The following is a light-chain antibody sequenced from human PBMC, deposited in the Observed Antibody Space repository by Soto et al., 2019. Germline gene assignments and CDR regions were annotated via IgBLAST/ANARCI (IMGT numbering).Light chain of an antibody. CDR3: QKYGSAPFT. Sequence: EIVLTQSPGTLSLSPGERATLSCRAMQSVASSHLAWYRQKPGQTPRLLIYDASSRATGIPDRISGSGSGTDVTLTISRLGPEDFAVYYCQKYGSAPFTFGPGTKVDIK. CDR2: DAS. J-gene: IGKJ3*01. V-gene: IGKV3-20*01. CDR1: QSVASSH.